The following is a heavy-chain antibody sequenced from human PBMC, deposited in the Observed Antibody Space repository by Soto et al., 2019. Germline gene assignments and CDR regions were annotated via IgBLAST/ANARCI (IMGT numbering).Heavy chain of an antibody. CDR1: GFTFSSYG. D-gene: IGHD2-2*01. J-gene: IGHJ4*02. V-gene: IGHV3-33*01. CDR3: AREDCSSTSCYYVY. Sequence: QVQLVESGGGVVQPGRSLRLSCAASGFTFSSYGMHWVRQAPGKGLEWVAVIWYDGSNKYYADSVKGRFTISRDNSKNTLYLQMNSLRAEDTAVYYCAREDCSSTSCYYVYWGQGTLVTVSS. CDR2: IWYDGSNK.